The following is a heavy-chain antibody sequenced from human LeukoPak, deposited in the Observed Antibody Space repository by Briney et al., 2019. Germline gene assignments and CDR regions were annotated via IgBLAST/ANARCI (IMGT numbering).Heavy chain of an antibody. D-gene: IGHD1-14*01. V-gene: IGHV3-23*01. J-gene: IGHJ3*01. CDR1: AFILCNYT. Sequence: PGGSLRLSCAASAFILCNYTTSWVRQAPGKGLEWVSTISAGGGDTDYADSVKGRFTTSRDNSKNTLHLQMNSLRAEDTAVYYCAKGNQRAYDDFDFWVQGTMVTVSS. CDR3: AKGNQRAYDDFDF. CDR2: ISAGGGDT.